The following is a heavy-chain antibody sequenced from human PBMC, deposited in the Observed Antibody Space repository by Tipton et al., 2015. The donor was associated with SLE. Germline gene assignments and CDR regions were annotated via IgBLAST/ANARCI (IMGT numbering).Heavy chain of an antibody. J-gene: IGHJ4*02. Sequence: TLSLTCTVSGGSISSYYWSWIRQPPGKGLEWIGYSYYSGSTYYNPSLKSRVTISVDTSKNQFSLKLSSVTAADTAVYYCARGRRSIAARRGPAFDYWGQGTLVTVSS. CDR1: GGSISSYY. CDR2: SYYSGST. CDR3: ARGRRSIAARRGPAFDY. V-gene: IGHV4-59*12. D-gene: IGHD6-6*01.